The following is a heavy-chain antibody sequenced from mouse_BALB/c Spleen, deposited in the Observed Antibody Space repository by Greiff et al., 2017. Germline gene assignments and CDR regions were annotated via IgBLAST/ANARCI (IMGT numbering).Heavy chain of an antibody. V-gene: IGHV5-17*02. D-gene: IGHD4-1*01. CDR1: GFTFSSFG. CDR3: AREGTGTAY. J-gene: IGHJ3*01. Sequence: EVQRVESGGGLVQPGGSRKLSCAASGFTFSSFGMHWVRQAPEKGLEWVAYISSGSSTIYYADTVKGRFTISRDNPKNTLFLQMTSLRSEDTAMYYCAREGTGTAYWGQGTLVTVSA. CDR2: ISSGSSTI.